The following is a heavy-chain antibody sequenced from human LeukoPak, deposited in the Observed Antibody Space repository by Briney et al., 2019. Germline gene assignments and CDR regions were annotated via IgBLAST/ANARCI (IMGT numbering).Heavy chain of an antibody. V-gene: IGHV4-39*07. J-gene: IGHJ4*02. D-gene: IGHD3-16*01. Sequence: SETLSPTCTVSGGSISSSSYYWGWIRQPPGKGLEWIGSIYYSGSTYYNPSLKSRVTISVDTSKNQFSLKLSSVTAADTAVYYCAREGGVDYWGQGTLVTVSS. CDR3: AREGGVDY. CDR2: IYYSGST. CDR1: GGSISSSSYY.